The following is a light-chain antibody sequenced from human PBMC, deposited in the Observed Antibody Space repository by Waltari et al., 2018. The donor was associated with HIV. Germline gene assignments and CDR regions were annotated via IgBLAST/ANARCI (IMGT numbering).Light chain of an antibody. Sequence: DIQMTQSPSTLSASVGDSVTITCRARQSISSWLAWYQQKPGKAPKLLINKASTLESGVPLRFSGSASGTEFTLTITSLQPDDFATYYCQHYNNFPWTFGQGTKVEI. J-gene: IGKJ1*01. V-gene: IGKV1-5*03. CDR3: QHYNNFPWT. CDR2: KAS. CDR1: QSISSW.